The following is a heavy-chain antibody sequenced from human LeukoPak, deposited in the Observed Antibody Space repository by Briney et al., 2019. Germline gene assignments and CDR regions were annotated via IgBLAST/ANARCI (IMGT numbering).Heavy chain of an antibody. Sequence: GESLKIPCTASGYSFTNYWIGWVRQMPGKGLEWMGIIYPGDSDTRYSPSFQGQVTISADKSISTAYLQWSSLKASDTAMYYCARDSPYSSGWRDAFDIWGQGTMVTVSS. CDR2: IYPGDSDT. D-gene: IGHD6-19*01. J-gene: IGHJ3*02. V-gene: IGHV5-51*01. CDR1: GYSFTNYW. CDR3: ARDSPYSSGWRDAFDI.